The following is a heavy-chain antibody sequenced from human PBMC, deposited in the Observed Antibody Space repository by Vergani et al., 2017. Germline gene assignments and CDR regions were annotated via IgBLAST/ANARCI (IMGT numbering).Heavy chain of an antibody. CDR2: ISGSGGST. V-gene: IGHV3-23*04. CDR1: GFSFRGHG. Sequence: VQLVESGGNVVQSGTSLRLSCAASGFSFRGHGMHWVRQAPGKGLEWVSAISGSGGSTYYADSVKGRFTISRDNSKNTLYLQMNSLRAEDTAVYYCAKASSYYYYYYMDVWGKGTTVTVSS. J-gene: IGHJ6*03. CDR3: AKASSYYYYYYMDV.